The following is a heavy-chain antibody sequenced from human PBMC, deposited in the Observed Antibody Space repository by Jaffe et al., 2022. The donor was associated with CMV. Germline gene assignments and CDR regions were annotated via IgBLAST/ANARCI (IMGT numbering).Heavy chain of an antibody. V-gene: IGHV3-53*02. J-gene: IGHJ6*03. CDR3: ARGDYGGKVYYMDV. CDR2: IYSGGSP. Sequence: EVQLVETGGGLIQPGGSLRLSCAASGFSVSNKYMHWVRQAPGKGLEWISVIYSGGSPYYADSVKGRFTISRDSSRNTLFLQMNNLRAEDTAVYYCARGDYGGKVYYMDVWGRGTTVTVSS. CDR1: GFSVSNKY. D-gene: IGHD2-15*01.